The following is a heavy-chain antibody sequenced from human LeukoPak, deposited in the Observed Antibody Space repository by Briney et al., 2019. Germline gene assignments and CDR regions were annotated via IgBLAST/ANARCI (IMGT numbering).Heavy chain of an antibody. Sequence: GGSLRLPCAASGFTFNYYWLTWVRQAPGKGLEWVANIQQDGSEKYYVDSVKGRFIISRDNAKNSLYLQMNSLRAEDTAVYYCARVRKLRTRGVMDALDYWGQGTLVTAAS. J-gene: IGHJ4*02. CDR1: GFTFNYYW. D-gene: IGHD3-10*01. V-gene: IGHV3-7*01. CDR2: IQQDGSEK. CDR3: ARVRKLRTRGVMDALDY.